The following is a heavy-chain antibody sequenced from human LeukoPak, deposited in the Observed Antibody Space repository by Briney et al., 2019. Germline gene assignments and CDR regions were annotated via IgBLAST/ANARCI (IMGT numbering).Heavy chain of an antibody. CDR3: ARSAAVTGQFDF. V-gene: IGHV4-59*12. CDR2: IYYSGST. J-gene: IGHJ4*02. CDR1: GGSISSYY. Sequence: SETLSLTCTVSGGSISSYYWSWIRQPPGKGLEWIGYIYYSGSTNYNPSPRSRLTISVDKSKNSFSLSLTSVTAADTAFYYCARSAAVTGQFDFWGQGTLVTVSS. D-gene: IGHD6-19*01.